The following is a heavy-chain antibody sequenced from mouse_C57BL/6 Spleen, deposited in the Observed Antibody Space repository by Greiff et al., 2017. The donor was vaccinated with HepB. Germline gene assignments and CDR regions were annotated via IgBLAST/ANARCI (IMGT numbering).Heavy chain of an antibody. D-gene: IGHD1-1*02. V-gene: IGHV1-42*01. Sequence: EVQLQQSGPELVKPGASVKISCKASGYSFTGYYMNWVKQSPEKSLEWIGEINPSTGGTTYNQKFKAKATLTVDKSSSTAYMQLKSLTSEDSAVYYCAREVIMGAYWGQGTTLTVSS. CDR3: AREVIMGAY. CDR1: GYSFTGYY. J-gene: IGHJ2*01. CDR2: INPSTGGT.